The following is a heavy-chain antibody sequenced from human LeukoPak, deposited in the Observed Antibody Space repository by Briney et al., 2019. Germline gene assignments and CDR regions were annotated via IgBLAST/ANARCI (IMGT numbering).Heavy chain of an antibody. J-gene: IGHJ3*02. CDR1: RFPVSNNY. CDR2: IYGGGST. CDR3: AKLNDAFDI. V-gene: IGHV3-66*04. Sequence: GGSLRLSCAASRFPVSNNYMSWVRQAPGEGLEWASIIYGGGSTYYADSVKGRFTISRDNSKNTLYLQMNSLRAEDTAVYYCAKLNDAFDIWGQGTMVTVSS.